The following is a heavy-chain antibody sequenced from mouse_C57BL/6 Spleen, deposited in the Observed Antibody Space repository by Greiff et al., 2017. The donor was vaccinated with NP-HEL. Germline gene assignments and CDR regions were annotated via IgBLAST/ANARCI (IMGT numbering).Heavy chain of an antibody. V-gene: IGHV5-9-1*02. CDR3: TREPRYDYDDAMDY. CDR1: GFTFSSYA. Sequence: EVKLVESGEGLVKPGGSLKLSCAASGFTFSSYAMSWVRQTPEKRLEWVAYISSGGDYIYYADTVKGRFTISRDNARNTLYLQMSSLKSEDTAMYYWTREPRYDYDDAMDYWGQGTSVTVSS. D-gene: IGHD2-4*01. CDR2: ISSGGDYI. J-gene: IGHJ4*01.